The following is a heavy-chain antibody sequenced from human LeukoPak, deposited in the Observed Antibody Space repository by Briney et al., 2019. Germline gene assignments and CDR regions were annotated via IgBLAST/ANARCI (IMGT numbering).Heavy chain of an antibody. CDR3: ARVGDYDYVWGSYRYDY. Sequence: ASVKVSCKASGYTFTGYYMHWVRQAPGQGLEWMGWINPNSGGTNYAQKFQGRVTMTRDTSISTAYMELSRLRSDDTAVYYCARVGDYDYVWGSYRYDYWGQGTLVTVSS. V-gene: IGHV1-2*02. J-gene: IGHJ4*02. CDR1: GYTFTGYY. CDR2: INPNSGGT. D-gene: IGHD3-16*02.